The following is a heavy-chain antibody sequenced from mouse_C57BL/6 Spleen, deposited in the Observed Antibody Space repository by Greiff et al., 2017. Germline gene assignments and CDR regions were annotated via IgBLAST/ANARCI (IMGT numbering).Heavy chain of an antibody. D-gene: IGHD1-1*01. Sequence: EVQVVESGGGLVQPGGSLSLSCAASGFTFTDYYMSWVRQPPGKALEWLGFIRNKANGYTTEYSASVKGRFTISRDNSQSILYLQMNALRAEDSATYYCARLDYGSSWFAYWGQGTLVTVSA. CDR2: IRNKANGYTT. CDR1: GFTFTDYY. V-gene: IGHV7-3*01. CDR3: ARLDYGSSWFAY. J-gene: IGHJ3*01.